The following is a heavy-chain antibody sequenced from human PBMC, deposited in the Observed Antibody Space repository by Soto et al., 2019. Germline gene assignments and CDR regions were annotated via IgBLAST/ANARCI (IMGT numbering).Heavy chain of an antibody. D-gene: IGHD6-25*01. Sequence: QVQLVQSGAEVKKPGSSVKVSCKASGGTFSRYAISWVRQAPGQGLEWMGGIIPIFGTANYAQKFQGRVTITADESTSKAYMELSSLRSEDTAVYYCARQGAALRDYYYGMDVWGQGTTVTVSS. J-gene: IGHJ6*02. V-gene: IGHV1-69*12. CDR3: ARQGAALRDYYYGMDV. CDR1: GGTFSRYA. CDR2: IIPIFGTA.